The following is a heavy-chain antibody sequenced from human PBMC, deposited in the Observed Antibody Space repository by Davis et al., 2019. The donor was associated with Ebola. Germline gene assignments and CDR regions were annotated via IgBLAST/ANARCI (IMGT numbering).Heavy chain of an antibody. CDR1: GFTFSGSA. V-gene: IGHV3-73*01. J-gene: IGHJ6*02. CDR2: IRSKANSYAT. CDR3: SMNTVNTDV. Sequence: GESLKISCAASGFTFSGSAMHWVRQASGKGLEWVGRIRSKANSYATAYAASVKGRFTISRDDSKNTAYLQMNILKTEDTAVYYCSMNTVNTDVWGQGTTVTVSS. D-gene: IGHD4-11*01.